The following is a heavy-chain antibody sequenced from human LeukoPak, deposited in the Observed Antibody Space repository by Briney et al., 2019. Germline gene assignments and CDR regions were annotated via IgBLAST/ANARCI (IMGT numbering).Heavy chain of an antibody. CDR3: AKDPLYRAALGYFDY. D-gene: IGHD6-6*01. V-gene: IGHV3-33*06. CDR2: IWYDGSNK. J-gene: IGHJ4*02. CDR1: GFTFSSYG. Sequence: GRSLRLSCAASGFTFSSYGMHWVRQAQGKGLEWVAVIWYDGSNKYYADSVKGRFTISRDNSKNTLYLQMNSLRAEDTAVYYCAKDPLYRAALGYFDYWGQGTLVTVSS.